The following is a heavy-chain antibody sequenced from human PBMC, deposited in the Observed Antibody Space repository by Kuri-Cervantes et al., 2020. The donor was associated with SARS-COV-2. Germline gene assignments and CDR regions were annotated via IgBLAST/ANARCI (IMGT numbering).Heavy chain of an antibody. CDR3: ARGQNSELLWFGESISYYFDY. Sequence: LETLSLTCAVYGGSFSGYYWSWIRQPPGKGLEWIGEINHSGSTNYNPSLKSRVTISVDTSKNQFSLKLSSVTAADTAVYYCARGQNSELLWFGESISYYFDYWGQGTLVTVSS. J-gene: IGHJ4*02. D-gene: IGHD3-10*01. CDR2: INHSGST. CDR1: GGSFSGYY. V-gene: IGHV4-34*01.